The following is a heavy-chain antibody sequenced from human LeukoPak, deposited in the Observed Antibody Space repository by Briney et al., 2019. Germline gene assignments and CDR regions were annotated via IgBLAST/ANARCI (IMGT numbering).Heavy chain of an antibody. CDR3: ARGRPLNIAARPRDAYYYYYYMDV. Sequence: SETLSLTCAVYGGSFSGYYWSWIRQPPGKGLEWIGEINHSGSTNYNPSLKSRVTISVDTSKNQFSLKLSSVTAADTAVYYCARGRPLNIAARPRDAYYYYYYMDVWGKGTTVTVSS. CDR2: INHSGST. J-gene: IGHJ6*03. D-gene: IGHD6-6*01. CDR1: GGSFSGYY. V-gene: IGHV4-34*01.